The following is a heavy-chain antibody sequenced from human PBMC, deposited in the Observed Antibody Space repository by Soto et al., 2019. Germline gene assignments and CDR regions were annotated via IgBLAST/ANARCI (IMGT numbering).Heavy chain of an antibody. D-gene: IGHD4-17*01. CDR2: ISNDGRNK. Sequence: QVQLVESGGGVVQPGRSLRLSCAASGFTFSNYGMHWVRQGPGKGLEWVAVISNDGRNKYYVNSVKGRFTVSRDSSKNTLFLQINSVGTEDTVVYFCVEDAMPTVTTGLWYFDLWGGGTLVTVS. CDR1: GFTFSNYG. V-gene: IGHV3-30*18. CDR3: VEDAMPTVTTGLWYFDL. J-gene: IGHJ2*01.